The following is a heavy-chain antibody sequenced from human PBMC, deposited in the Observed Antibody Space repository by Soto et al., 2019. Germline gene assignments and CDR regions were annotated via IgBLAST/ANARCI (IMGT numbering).Heavy chain of an antibody. CDR3: ARGFPAYYMDV. CDR2: TRNKANSYTT. Sequence: GGSLRLSCAASGFTFSDHYMDWVRQAPGKGLEWVGRTRNKANSYTTEYAASVKGRFTISRDDSKNSLYLQMNSLKTEDTAVYYCARGFPAYYMDVWGKGTTVTVSS. V-gene: IGHV3-72*01. CDR1: GFTFSDHY. D-gene: IGHD3-10*01. J-gene: IGHJ6*03.